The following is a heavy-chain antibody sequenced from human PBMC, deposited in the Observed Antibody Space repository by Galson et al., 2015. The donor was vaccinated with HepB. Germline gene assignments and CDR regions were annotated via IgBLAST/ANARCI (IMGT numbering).Heavy chain of an antibody. J-gene: IGHJ4*02. V-gene: IGHV3-33*08. CDR1: GFTFSSYG. D-gene: IGHD2-2*01. CDR2: IWYDGSNK. CDR3: ARDPVVPAAQAGFDY. Sequence: SLRLSCAASGFTFSSYGMHWVRQAPGKGLEWVAVIWYDGSNKYYADSVKGRFTISRDNSKNTLYLQMNSLRAEDTAVYYCARDPVVPAAQAGFDYWGQGTLVTVSS.